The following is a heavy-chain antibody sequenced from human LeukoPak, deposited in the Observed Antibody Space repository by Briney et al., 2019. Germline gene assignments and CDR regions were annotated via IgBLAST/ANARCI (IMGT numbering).Heavy chain of an antibody. CDR1: GFTFSSYW. J-gene: IGHJ4*02. D-gene: IGHD2-2*01. CDR3: TCPSAPGPN. CDR2: IKQDGGQK. V-gene: IGHV3-7*03. Sequence: GGSLRLSCAASGFTFSSYWMSWVRQAPGKGLEWVANIKQDGGQKYYVDSVKGRFTISRDNAKNSLYLQMNSLRAEDTAMYYCTCPSAPGPNWGQGTLVTVSS.